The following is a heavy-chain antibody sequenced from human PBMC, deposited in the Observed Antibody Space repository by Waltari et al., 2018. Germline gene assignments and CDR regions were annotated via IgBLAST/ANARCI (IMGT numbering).Heavy chain of an antibody. V-gene: IGHV1-18*01. CDR2: ISAYNGNT. CDR3: ARVVAWPLYYYYYYMDV. J-gene: IGHJ6*03. CDR1: GYTFTSYG. Sequence: QVQLVQFGAEVKKPGASVKVSCKASGYTFTSYGISWVRQAPGQGLEWMGWISAYNGNTNYAQKLQGRVTMTTDTSTSTAYMELRSLRSDDTAVYYCARVVAWPLYYYYYYMDVWGKGTTVTISS. D-gene: IGHD5-12*01.